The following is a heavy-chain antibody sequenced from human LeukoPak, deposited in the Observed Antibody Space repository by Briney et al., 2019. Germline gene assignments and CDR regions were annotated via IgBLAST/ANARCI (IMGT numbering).Heavy chain of an antibody. J-gene: IGHJ4*02. D-gene: IGHD5-18*01. CDR1: GFTFGDYA. V-gene: IGHV3-48*03. CDR2: SSSSGTTR. Sequence: GGSLRLSCTASGFTFGDYAMSWVRQAPGKGLEGVSFSSSSGTTRYFADFVKGRFSISRDNAKNALYLEMKYLRVEDTAVYYCARGRPDGDTAMVHFDYWGRGTLVTVSS. CDR3: ARGRPDGDTAMVHFDY.